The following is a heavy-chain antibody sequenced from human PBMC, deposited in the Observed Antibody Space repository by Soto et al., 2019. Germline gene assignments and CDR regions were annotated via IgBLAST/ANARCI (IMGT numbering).Heavy chain of an antibody. V-gene: IGHV3-23*01. J-gene: IGHJ3*02. D-gene: IGHD2-8*01. CDR2: LVGSGDSI. Sequence: EVQLLESGGGLVQPGGSLRLSCAASGFTFSASAMSWVRQAPGKGLEWVSGLVGSGDSIFYAASVRGRFTVSRDNSKNTLFLQMNSLRAEDTAIYYCGKDGIANNGIWEAFDMWGQGTKVIVSS. CDR1: GFTFSASA. CDR3: GKDGIANNGIWEAFDM.